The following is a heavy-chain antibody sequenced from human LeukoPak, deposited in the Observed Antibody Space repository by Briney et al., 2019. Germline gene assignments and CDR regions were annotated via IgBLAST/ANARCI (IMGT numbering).Heavy chain of an antibody. V-gene: IGHV3-21*01. CDR2: ISSTSNYI. J-gene: IGHJ6*02. CDR1: GFNFNTYS. Sequence: GGSLRLSCAVSGFNFNTYSMNWVRQAPGKGPEWVSSISSTSNYIYYAESVKGRFAVSRDNAKNPLYLQMNSLRADDTAVYYCARAGDILLVSYFHFYGMDVWGQRTTVIVSS. CDR3: ARAGDILLVSYFHFYGMDV. D-gene: IGHD7-27*01.